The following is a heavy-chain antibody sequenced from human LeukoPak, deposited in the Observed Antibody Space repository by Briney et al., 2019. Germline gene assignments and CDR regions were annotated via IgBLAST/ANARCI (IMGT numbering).Heavy chain of an antibody. CDR2: MYISGET. V-gene: IGHV4-4*07. J-gene: IGHJ4*02. Sequence: SETLSLTCTVSGASISSYYWTWLRQPAGKGLEWVGRMYISGETNYNPSLNNRATLSLDTSKNQFSLKLRSLTAADTAVYYCASGIQTQGNNFWGQRTLVTVSS. CDR1: GASISSYY. CDR3: ASGIQTQGNNF. D-gene: IGHD4-23*01.